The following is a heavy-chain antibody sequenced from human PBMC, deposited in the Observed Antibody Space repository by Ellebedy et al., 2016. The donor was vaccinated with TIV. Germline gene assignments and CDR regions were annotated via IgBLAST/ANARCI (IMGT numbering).Heavy chain of an antibody. Sequence: GGSLRLSCAASGFTFSRYWMSWVRQAPGKGLEWVAGIRQGGSDKYYVDSVRGRFTISRDDAKNSLYLQMNSLRDEDTAVYYCATQWELYDWGQGTPVTVSS. J-gene: IGHJ4*02. V-gene: IGHV3-7*01. CDR3: ATQWELYD. CDR2: IRQGGSDK. CDR1: GFTFSRYW. D-gene: IGHD1-26*01.